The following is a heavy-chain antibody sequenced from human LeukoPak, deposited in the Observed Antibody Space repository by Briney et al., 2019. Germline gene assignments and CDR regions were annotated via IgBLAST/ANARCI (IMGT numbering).Heavy chain of an antibody. Sequence: GSLRLSCAGSGFTFSSYSMNWVRHAPGKGLEWVSYIGHTGSITDYADSVKGRFTISRDNAKNSLYLQMNTLRAEDTAVYYCARGHYDILTFDYWGQGTLVTVSS. D-gene: IGHD3-9*01. CDR3: ARGHYDILTFDY. J-gene: IGHJ4*02. V-gene: IGHV3-48*01. CDR2: IGHTGSIT. CDR1: GFTFSSYS.